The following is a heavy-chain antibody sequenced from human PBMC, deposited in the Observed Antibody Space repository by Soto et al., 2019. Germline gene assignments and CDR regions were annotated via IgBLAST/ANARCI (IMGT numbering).Heavy chain of an antibody. Sequence: SYTLSLTCAVHGGSFSGYYWSWIRQPPGKGLEWIGEINHSGSTNYNPSLKSRVTTSVYTSKNQFSLKLTSVTAADTAVYYCASSRGGTVVVPAAHPGSNWGQGSLVTASS. V-gene: IGHV4-34*01. J-gene: IGHJ4*02. D-gene: IGHD2-2*01. CDR3: ASSRGGTVVVPAAHPGSN. CDR1: GGSFSGYY. CDR2: INHSGST.